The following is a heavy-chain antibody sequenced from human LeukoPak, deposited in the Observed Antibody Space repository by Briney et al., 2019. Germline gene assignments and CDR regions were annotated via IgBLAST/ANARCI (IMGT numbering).Heavy chain of an antibody. CDR1: GFTFSSYA. CDR3: AKGGSGWSFDY. Sequence: PGGSLRLSCAASGFTFSSYAMSWVRQAPGKGLECISGFSGSGGSTYYADSVKGRFTISRDNSKNTLYLQMNSLRAEDTAVYYCAKGGSGWSFDYWGQGTLVTVSS. J-gene: IGHJ4*02. V-gene: IGHV3-23*01. D-gene: IGHD6-19*01. CDR2: FSGSGGST.